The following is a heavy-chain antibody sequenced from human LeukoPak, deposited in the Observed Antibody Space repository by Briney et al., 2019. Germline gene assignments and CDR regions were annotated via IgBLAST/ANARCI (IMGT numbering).Heavy chain of an antibody. Sequence: SETLSLTCAVYGGSFSGYYWSWIRQPPGKGLEWIGYIYYSGSTNYNPSLKSRVTISVDTSKNQFSLKLSSVTAADTAVYYCARGVGAPIDYWGQGTLVTVSS. V-gene: IGHV4-59*01. CDR2: IYYSGST. CDR1: GGSFSGYY. J-gene: IGHJ4*02. CDR3: ARGVGAPIDY. D-gene: IGHD1-26*01.